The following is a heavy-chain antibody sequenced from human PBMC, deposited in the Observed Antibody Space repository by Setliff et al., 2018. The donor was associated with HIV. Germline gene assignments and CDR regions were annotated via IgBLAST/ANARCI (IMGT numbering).Heavy chain of an antibody. J-gene: IGHJ4*02. CDR1: GGSFSSYY. Sequence: SETLSLTCAVFGGSFSSYYWSWVRQPPGKGLEFIAEIGHEGTTNYNPSLKSRATISVDTSKNHLSLKLTSMTAADTGVYFCTLTHVGAQTHVGIPMIDNFWGQGTLVT. CDR3: TLTHVGAQTHVGIPMIDNF. D-gene: IGHD3-16*02. V-gene: IGHV4-34*01. CDR2: IGHEGTT.